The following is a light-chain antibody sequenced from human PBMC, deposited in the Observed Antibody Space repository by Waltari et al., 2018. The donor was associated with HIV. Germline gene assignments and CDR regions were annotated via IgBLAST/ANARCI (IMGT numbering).Light chain of an antibody. Sequence: ESVLTQSPATLSLSPGGQPTLSCRASQRGGGNHLAWYQQRPGQTPRLRIYDASSRATGIPDRFSGSGSWTDFTLTITRLEPYDFAVYYCQQYGSSPLFTFGPGTKVDSK. CDR1: QRGGGNH. J-gene: IGKJ3*01. V-gene: IGKV3-20*01. CDR3: QQYGSSPLFT. CDR2: DAS.